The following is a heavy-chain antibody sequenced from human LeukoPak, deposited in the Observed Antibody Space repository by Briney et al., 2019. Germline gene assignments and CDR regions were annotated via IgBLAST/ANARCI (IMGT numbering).Heavy chain of an antibody. CDR2: ISAYNGNT. J-gene: IGHJ4*02. CDR3: ARYYYDSSGYGPLDY. CDR1: GYTFTSYG. V-gene: IGHV1-18*01. Sequence: AAVKVSCKASGYTFTSYGISWVRHAPGQGLEWMGWISAYNGNTNYAQTLQGSGTMTTDTTTSTAYMELRSLRSDDTAVYYCARYYYDSSGYGPLDYWGQGALVTLSS. D-gene: IGHD3-22*01.